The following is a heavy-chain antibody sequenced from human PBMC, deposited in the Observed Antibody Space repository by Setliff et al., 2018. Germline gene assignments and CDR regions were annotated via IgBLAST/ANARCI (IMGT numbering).Heavy chain of an antibody. D-gene: IGHD2-15*01. CDR2: IKQDGSEK. V-gene: IGHV3-7*01. CDR1: GFTFRSYW. CDR3: ARDHGVVPGVDYMDV. J-gene: IGHJ6*03. Sequence: PGGSLRLSCAASGFTFRSYWMSWVRQAPGKGLEWVANIKQDGSEKYYVDSVKGRYTISRDNAKNSLYLQMNSLRAEDTAVYYCARDHGVVPGVDYMDVWGKGTTVTVSS.